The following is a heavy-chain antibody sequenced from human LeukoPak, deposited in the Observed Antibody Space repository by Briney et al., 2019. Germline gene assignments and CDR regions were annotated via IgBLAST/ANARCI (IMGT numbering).Heavy chain of an antibody. J-gene: IGHJ4*02. V-gene: IGHV3-21*01. CDR3: ARASDSSSVFDY. Sequence: GGSLRLSCAASGFTFSSYSMNWVRQAPGKGLEWVSSISSSSSYIYYADSVKGRFTISRDNAKNSLYLQMNSLRAEDTAVYYCARASDSSSVFDYRGQGTLVTVSS. CDR2: ISSSSSYI. CDR1: GFTFSSYS. D-gene: IGHD6-13*01.